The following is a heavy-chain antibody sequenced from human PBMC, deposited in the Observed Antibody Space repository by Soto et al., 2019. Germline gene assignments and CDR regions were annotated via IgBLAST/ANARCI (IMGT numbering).Heavy chain of an antibody. CDR3: ARDRDRRYCSGYLCYLGLVN. J-gene: IGHJ4*02. D-gene: IGHD2-8*02. Sequence: GGSLRLSCAASGFTFSNFGMHWVRQAPGKGLEWVADISYDATNGYYVDSVKGRFSISRDNSTNTLYLQMTNLRPEDTAVYYCARDRDRRYCSGYLCYLGLVNWGQGSPVTVS. CDR2: ISYDATNG. CDR1: GFTFSNFG. V-gene: IGHV3-30*03.